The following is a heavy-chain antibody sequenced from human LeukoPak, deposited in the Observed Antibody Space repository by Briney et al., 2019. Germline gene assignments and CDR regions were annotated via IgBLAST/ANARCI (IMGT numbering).Heavy chain of an antibody. D-gene: IGHD2-2*01. Sequence: ASVRVSCKASGYTFTSYYMHWVRQAPGQGLEWMGWINPNSGGTNYAQKFQGRVTMTRDTSISTAYMELSRLRSDDTAVYYCAREVLGGVEVPAVWGQGTLVTVSS. J-gene: IGHJ4*02. V-gene: IGHV1-2*02. CDR2: INPNSGGT. CDR3: AREVLGGVEVPAV. CDR1: GYTFTSYY.